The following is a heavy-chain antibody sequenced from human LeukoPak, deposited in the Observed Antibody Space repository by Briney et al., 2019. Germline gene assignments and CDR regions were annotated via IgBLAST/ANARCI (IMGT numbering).Heavy chain of an antibody. Sequence: PGGSLRLSCAASGFTFSSYAMSWVRQAPGKGLEWVSAISGSGGSTYYADSVKGRFTISRDNSKNTPYLQMNSLRAEDTAVYYCAKDLVGATPRRLFDYWGQGTLVTVSS. D-gene: IGHD1-26*01. CDR1: GFTFSSYA. V-gene: IGHV3-23*01. CDR3: AKDLVGATPRRLFDY. J-gene: IGHJ4*02. CDR2: ISGSGGST.